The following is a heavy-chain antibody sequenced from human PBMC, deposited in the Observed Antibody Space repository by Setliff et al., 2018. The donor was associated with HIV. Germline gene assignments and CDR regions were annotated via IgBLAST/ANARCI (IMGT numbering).Heavy chain of an antibody. CDR2: IYYTGRT. J-gene: IGHJ5*02. CDR1: GGSISTYY. CDR3: ARDVGGFTVFAVPRGGFDP. D-gene: IGHD3-3*01. V-gene: IGHV4-59*01. Sequence: SETLSLTCTVSGGSISTYYWSWIRQAPGRGLEWIGYIYYTGRTNYNPSLKSRVTMSLDSSKKQFSLKLSSVTAADTAGYFCARDVGGFTVFAVPRGGFDPWGQGTLVTVSS.